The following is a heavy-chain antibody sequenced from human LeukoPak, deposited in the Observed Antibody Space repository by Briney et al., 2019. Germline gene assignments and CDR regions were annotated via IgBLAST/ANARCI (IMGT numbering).Heavy chain of an antibody. V-gene: IGHV4-59*01. CDR1: GDSISTYY. J-gene: IGHJ4*02. D-gene: IGHD3-10*01. CDR2: IYYRVTS. Sequence: ASETLSLTCTVSGDSISTYYWSWIRQPPGKGVEWIGYIYYRVTSDYNPSLKSRVTMSVDMSTRQISLKLSSVTAADTAVYYCARAVGGDGSGSLWGPGTLVTVSS. CDR3: ARAVGGDGSGSL.